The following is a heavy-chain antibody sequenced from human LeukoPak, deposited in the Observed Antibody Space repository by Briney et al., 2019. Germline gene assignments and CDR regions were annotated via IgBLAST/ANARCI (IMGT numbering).Heavy chain of an antibody. D-gene: IGHD5-24*01. CDR2: INPSGGST. V-gene: IGHV1-46*04. Sequence: KPGASVKVSCKAAGYTFTSYYMHWVRQAPGEGLEWMGIINPSGGSTSYAQKLQGRVSMTRDTSISTAYMELSSLTYEDAAVYYCTMTSPAGYNLVGAFDTWGQGTKVTVSS. CDR1: GYTFTSYY. CDR3: TMTSPAGYNLVGAFDT. J-gene: IGHJ3*02.